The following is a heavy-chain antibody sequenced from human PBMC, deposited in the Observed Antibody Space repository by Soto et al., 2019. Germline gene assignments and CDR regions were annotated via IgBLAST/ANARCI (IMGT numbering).Heavy chain of an antibody. V-gene: IGHV3-48*03. D-gene: IGHD3-22*01. J-gene: IGHJ6*02. CDR1: GFTFSSYE. CDR3: ARVHYYDSSGYSVYHYGMDV. CDR2: ISSSGSNM. Sequence: GGSLRLSCAASGFTFSSYEMNWVRQAPGKGLEWVSYISSSGSNMYYADSVKGRFTISRDNAKKSLYLQMNSLRAEDTAVYYCARVHYYDSSGYSVYHYGMDVWGQGTTVTSP.